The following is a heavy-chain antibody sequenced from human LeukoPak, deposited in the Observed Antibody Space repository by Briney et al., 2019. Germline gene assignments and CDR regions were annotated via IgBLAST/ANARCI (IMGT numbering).Heavy chain of an antibody. J-gene: IGHJ6*02. Sequence: GGSLRLSCAASGFTFSSYGMHWVRQAPGKGLEWVAVISYDGSNKYYADSVKGRLTISRDNSKNTLYLQMNSLRAEDTAVYYCATLGYCSGGSCYPPTWYYGMDVWGQGTTVTVSS. CDR3: ATLGYCSGGSCYPPTWYYGMDV. CDR1: GFTFSSYG. CDR2: ISYDGSNK. D-gene: IGHD2-15*01. V-gene: IGHV3-30*03.